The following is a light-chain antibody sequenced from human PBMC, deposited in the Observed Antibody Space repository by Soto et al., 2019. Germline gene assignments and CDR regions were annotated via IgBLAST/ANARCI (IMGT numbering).Light chain of an antibody. J-gene: IGKJ2*01. CDR2: DAS. V-gene: IGKV3-11*01. CDR3: EQYDSSPYT. CDR1: QSVRNY. Sequence: EIVLTQSPATVSVSPGESATLSCRASQSVRNYLAWYQQKPGQAPRLLIFDASNRATGIPSRFSGSGSGTYFTLTISSLEPEDFAVYYCEQYDSSPYTFGQGTKLEIK.